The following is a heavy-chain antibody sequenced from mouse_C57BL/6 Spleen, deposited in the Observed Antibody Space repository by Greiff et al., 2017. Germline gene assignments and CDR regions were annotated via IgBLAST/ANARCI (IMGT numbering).Heavy chain of an antibody. D-gene: IGHD2-4*01. Sequence: QVQLQQSGAELVRPGASVKLSCKASGYTFTDYYINWVKQRPGQGLEWIARIYPGSGNTYYNEKFKGKATLTAEKSSSTAYMQLSSLTSEYSAVCFCAKLYDYDEGGDYWGQGTTLTVSS. V-gene: IGHV1-76*01. CDR2: IYPGSGNT. CDR3: AKLYDYDEGGDY. CDR1: GYTFTDYY. J-gene: IGHJ2*01.